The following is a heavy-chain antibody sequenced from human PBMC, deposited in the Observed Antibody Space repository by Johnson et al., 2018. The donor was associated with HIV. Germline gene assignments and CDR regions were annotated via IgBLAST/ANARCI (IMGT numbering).Heavy chain of an antibody. CDR2: ISSSGNTI. CDR3: ARGGVGDVFDI. J-gene: IGHJ3*02. V-gene: IGHV3-11*04. D-gene: IGHD1-26*01. Sequence: QVQLVESGGGLVQPGGSLRLSCAASGFTFRNHWMSWVRQAPGKGLEWVSYISSSGNTIYYADSVKGRFTISRDNAKNSLYLQMNSRRAEDTAVYYCARGGVGDVFDIWGQGTMVTVSS. CDR1: GFTFRNHW.